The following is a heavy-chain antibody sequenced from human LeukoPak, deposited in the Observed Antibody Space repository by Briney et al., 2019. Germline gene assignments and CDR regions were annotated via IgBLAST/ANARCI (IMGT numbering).Heavy chain of an antibody. V-gene: IGHV4-34*01. Sequence: SETLSLTCTVYGGSFSGYYWSWIRQPPGRGLEWIGEINHSGSINYNPSLKSRVTISVDTSKNQFSLKLSSVTAADTAVYYCARDTGGYCSGGSCYPQGYYYYYMDVWGKGTTVTISS. CDR2: INHSGSI. CDR1: GGSFSGYY. CDR3: ARDTGGYCSGGSCYPQGYYYYYMDV. J-gene: IGHJ6*03. D-gene: IGHD2-15*01.